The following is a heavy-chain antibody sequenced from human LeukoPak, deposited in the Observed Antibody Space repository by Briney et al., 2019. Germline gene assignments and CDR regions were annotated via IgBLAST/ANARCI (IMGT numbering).Heavy chain of an antibody. CDR3: ASGITFGGVIVTGWFDP. D-gene: IGHD3-16*02. CDR1: GYTFTGYY. V-gene: IGHV1-2*02. CDR2: INPNSGGT. J-gene: IGHJ5*02. Sequence: ASVKVSCKASGYTFTGYYMHWVRQAPGQGLEWMGWINPNSGGTNYAQKFQGRDTMTRDTSISTAYMELSRLRSDDTAVYYCASGITFGGVIVTGWFDPWGQGTLVTVSS.